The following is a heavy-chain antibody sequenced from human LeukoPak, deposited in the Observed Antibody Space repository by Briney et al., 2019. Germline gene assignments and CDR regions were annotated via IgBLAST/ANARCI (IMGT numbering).Heavy chain of an antibody. Sequence: SETLSLTCAVSGGSISSPLWWSWVRQPPGEGLEWIGEIYHDGTTNYKSSLKSRATISLDKSKNQFSLNLGSVTAADTAVYYRARRITGTLAPIDYWGQGTLVTVSS. J-gene: IGHJ4*02. CDR2: IYHDGTT. D-gene: IGHD1-20*01. CDR1: GGSISSPLW. CDR3: ARRITGTLAPIDY. V-gene: IGHV4-4*02.